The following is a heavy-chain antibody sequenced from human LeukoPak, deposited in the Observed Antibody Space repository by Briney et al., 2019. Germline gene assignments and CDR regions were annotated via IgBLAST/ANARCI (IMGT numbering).Heavy chain of an antibody. Sequence: ASVKVSCKVSGYTLTELSMHWVRQAPGKGLEWMGGFDPEDGETIYAQKFQGRVTMTEDTSTDTAYMELSSLRSEDTAVYYCASTFPNAGYSYGFNLYYFDYWGQGTLVTVSS. CDR2: FDPEDGET. V-gene: IGHV1-24*01. D-gene: IGHD5-18*01. J-gene: IGHJ4*02. CDR1: GYTLTELS. CDR3: ASTFPNAGYSYGFNLYYFDY.